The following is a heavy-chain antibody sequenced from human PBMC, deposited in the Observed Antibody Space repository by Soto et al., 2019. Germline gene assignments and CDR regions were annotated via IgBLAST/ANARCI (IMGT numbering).Heavy chain of an antibody. J-gene: IGHJ4*02. CDR3: ARDVYSSSCYYGGSFDY. CDR1: GFTFSSSA. CDR2: ISYDGGNK. V-gene: IGHV3-30-3*01. D-gene: IGHD3-22*01. Sequence: QVQLVESGGGVVQPGRSLRLSCAASGFTFSSSAMHWVRQAPGKGLEWVAVISYDGGNKYYADSVKGRFTISRDTSKNTMYLHMNRQRAEDTAVSYCARDVYSSSCYYGGSFDYWGQGTLVTVSS.